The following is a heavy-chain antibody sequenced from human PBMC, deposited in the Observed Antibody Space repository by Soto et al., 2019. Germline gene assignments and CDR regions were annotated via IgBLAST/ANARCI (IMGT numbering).Heavy chain of an antibody. D-gene: IGHD3-10*01. CDR2: FDPEDGET. V-gene: IGHV1-24*01. J-gene: IGHJ4*02. CDR3: AREYYYGSGPWY. CDR1: GYTLTELS. Sequence: ASVKVSCKVSGYTLTELSMHWVRQAPGKGLEWMGGFDPEDGETIYAQKFQGRVTMTEDTSTDTAYMELSSLGSDDTAVYYCAREYYYGSGPWYWGQGTLVTVS.